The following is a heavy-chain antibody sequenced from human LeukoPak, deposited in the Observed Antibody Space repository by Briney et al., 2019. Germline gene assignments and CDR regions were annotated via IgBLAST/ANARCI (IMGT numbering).Heavy chain of an antibody. J-gene: IGHJ4*02. D-gene: IGHD6-13*01. V-gene: IGHV4-39*07. CDR2: IYSSGST. Sequence: PSETLSLTCSVSGASISSGSNYWGWIRQPPGKTLEWIGSIYSSGSTYYNPSLKSRVIIIIDTPKNHFSLTLSSVTAADTAVYYCARDRYSSSWYRPLRFDYWGQGTLVTVSS. CDR1: GASISSGSNY. CDR3: ARDRYSSSWYRPLRFDY.